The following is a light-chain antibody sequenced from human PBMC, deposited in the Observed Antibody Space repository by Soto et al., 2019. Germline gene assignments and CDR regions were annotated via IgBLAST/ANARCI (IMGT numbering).Light chain of an antibody. J-gene: IGKJ4*01. CDR1: QNIGTY. V-gene: IGKV3-11*01. CDR3: QQRGS. Sequence: IVLTQSPGTLSLSPGERATLSCRASQNIGTYLAWYQHKPGQAPSVLIFGASTRANGVPARFSGSGSGTDFTLTISSLESDDFAVYYCQQRGSFGGGTKVDIK. CDR2: GAS.